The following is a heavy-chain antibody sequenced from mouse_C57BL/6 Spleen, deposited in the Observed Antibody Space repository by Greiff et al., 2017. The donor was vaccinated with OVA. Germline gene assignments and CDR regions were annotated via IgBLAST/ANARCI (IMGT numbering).Heavy chain of an antibody. J-gene: IGHJ3*01. D-gene: IGHD1-3*01. CDR2: ISSGGSYT. V-gene: IGHV5-6*01. CDR3: ARHANYSGAWFAY. CDR1: GFTFSSYG. Sequence: EVQGVESGGDLVKPGGSLKLSCAASGFTFSSYGMSWVRQTPDKRLEWVATISSGGSYTYYPDSVKGRFTISRDNAKNTLYLQMSSLKSEDTAMYYCARHANYSGAWFAYWGQGTLVTVSA.